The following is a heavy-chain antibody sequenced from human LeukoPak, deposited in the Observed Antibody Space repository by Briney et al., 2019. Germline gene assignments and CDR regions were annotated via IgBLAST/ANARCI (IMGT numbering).Heavy chain of an antibody. V-gene: IGHV4-59*01. CDR2: IYDSGST. Sequence: SETLSLTCTVSGGSISSYFWSWIRQPPGKGLEWIGFIYDSGSTNYNPSLKSRVTISVDTSKNQFSLKLSSVTAADTAVYYCAREGIHPKAFDYWGQGTLVTVSS. CDR1: GGSISSYF. CDR3: AREGIHPKAFDY. D-gene: IGHD5-18*01. J-gene: IGHJ4*02.